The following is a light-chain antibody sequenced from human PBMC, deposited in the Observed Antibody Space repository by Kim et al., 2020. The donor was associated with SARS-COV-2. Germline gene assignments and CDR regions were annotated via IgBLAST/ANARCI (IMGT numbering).Light chain of an antibody. CDR1: SRTTYF. CDR3: NSRDSSANRWV. CDR2: GKN. Sequence: LGQTVRITCQGDSRTTYFASWYQQKPGQAPVLVFYGKNDRPSGIPDRFSAFSAGSTASLTIAGPQAEDEADYYCNSRDSSANRWVFGGGTQLTVL. J-gene: IGLJ3*02. V-gene: IGLV3-19*01.